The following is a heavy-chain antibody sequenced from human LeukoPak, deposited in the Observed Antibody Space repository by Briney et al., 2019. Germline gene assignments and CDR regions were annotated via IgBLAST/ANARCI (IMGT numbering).Heavy chain of an antibody. Sequence: SETLSLTCTVSGGPISSGGYYWSWIRQPPGKGLEWIGYIYHSGSTYYNPSLKSRVTISVDRSKNQFSLKLSSVTAADTAVYYCARAGVLLWFGQWGQGTLVTVSS. V-gene: IGHV4-30-2*01. J-gene: IGHJ4*02. CDR3: ARAGVLLWFGQ. D-gene: IGHD3-10*01. CDR2: IYHSGST. CDR1: GGPISSGGYY.